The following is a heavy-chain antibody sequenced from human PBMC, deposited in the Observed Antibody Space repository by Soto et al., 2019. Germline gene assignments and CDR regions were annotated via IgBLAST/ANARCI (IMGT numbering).Heavy chain of an antibody. CDR2: ISYDGSNK. V-gene: IGHV3-30*18. Sequence: VQLVESGGGVVQPGRSLRLSCAASGFTFSRYGMHWVRQAPGKGLEWVALISYDGSNKYYADSVKGRFTISRDNSKNTLYLQMNSLRGEDTAVYYCAKDGPNDDAFDIWGLGTMVTVSS. CDR1: GFTFSRYG. CDR3: AKDGPNDDAFDI. J-gene: IGHJ3*02. D-gene: IGHD1-1*01.